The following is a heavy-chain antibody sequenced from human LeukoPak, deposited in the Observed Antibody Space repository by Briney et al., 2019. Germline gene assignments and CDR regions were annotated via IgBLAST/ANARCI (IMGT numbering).Heavy chain of an antibody. V-gene: IGHV1-46*01. Sequence: ASVKVSCKASGYTFTSYYMHWVRQAPGQGLEWMVIINPSGGSTSYAQKFQGRVTMTRDTFTSTVYMELSSLRSEDTAVYYCARCSSSEDWFDPWGQGTLVTVSS. CDR1: GYTFTSYY. J-gene: IGHJ5*02. CDR3: ARCSSSEDWFDP. CDR2: INPSGGST. D-gene: IGHD6-6*01.